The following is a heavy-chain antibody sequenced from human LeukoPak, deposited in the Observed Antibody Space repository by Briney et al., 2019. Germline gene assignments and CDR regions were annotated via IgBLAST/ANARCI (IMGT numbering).Heavy chain of an antibody. D-gene: IGHD6-13*01. CDR2: IYYSGST. CDR3: AGLPLAAAGFFDY. J-gene: IGHJ4*02. V-gene: IGHV4-59*08. CDR1: GGSISSYY. Sequence: SETLSLTCTVSGGSISSYYWSWIRQPPGKGLEWIGYIYYSGSTNYNPSLKSRVTISVDTSKNQFSLKLSSVTAADTAVYYCAGLPLAAAGFFDYWGQGTLVTVSS.